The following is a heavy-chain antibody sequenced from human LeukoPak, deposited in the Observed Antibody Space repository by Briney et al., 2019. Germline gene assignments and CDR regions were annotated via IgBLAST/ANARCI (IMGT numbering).Heavy chain of an antibody. CDR1: GFTFSSYS. CDR3: ARYLHSGYKDAFDI. V-gene: IGHV3-21*01. J-gene: IGHJ3*02. CDR2: ISSSSSYI. D-gene: IGHD6-25*01. Sequence: GGSLRLSCAASGFTFSSYSMNWVRQAPGKGLEWVSSISSSSSYIYYADSVKGRFTISRDNAKNSLYLQMNSLRAEDTAVYYCARYLHSGYKDAFDIWGQGTMVTVSS.